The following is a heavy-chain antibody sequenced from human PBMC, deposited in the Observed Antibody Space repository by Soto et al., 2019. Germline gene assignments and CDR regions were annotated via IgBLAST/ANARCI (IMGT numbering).Heavy chain of an antibody. D-gene: IGHD3-22*01. V-gene: IGHV3-49*03. J-gene: IGHJ3*02. CDR1: GFSFGDYA. CDR2: IRSKAYGGTT. Sequence: GGSLRLSCAVCGFSFGDYALNWFRQAPGKXLQWVGFIRSKAYGGTTEYAASVKGRFTISRDDSKSIAYLQMNSLKTEDTAVYYCTRDKGPYYYDSRDRPDAFDIWGQGTMVTVSS. CDR3: TRDKGPYYYDSRDRPDAFDI.